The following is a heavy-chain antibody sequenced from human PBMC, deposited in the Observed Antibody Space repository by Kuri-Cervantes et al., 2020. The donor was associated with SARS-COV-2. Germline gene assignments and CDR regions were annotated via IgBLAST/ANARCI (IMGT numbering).Heavy chain of an antibody. D-gene: IGHD1-26*01. CDR1: GFTFSSYS. Sequence: GGSLRLSCAASGFTFSSYSMNWARQAPGKGLEWVSYISSSSSTIYYADSAKGRFTISRDNAKNSLYLQMNSLRDEDTAVYYCARGNIGGKGIYYYYGMDVWGQGTTVTVSS. CDR2: ISSSSSTI. CDR3: ARGNIGGKGIYYYYGMDV. V-gene: IGHV3-48*02. J-gene: IGHJ6*02.